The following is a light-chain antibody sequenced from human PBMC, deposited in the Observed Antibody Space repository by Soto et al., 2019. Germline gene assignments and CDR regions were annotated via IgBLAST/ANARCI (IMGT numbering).Light chain of an antibody. Sequence: QSGLTQPASVSGSPGQSITISCTGTSSDVGGYDYVSWYQQHPGKAPKLMIYEVSNRPSGVSNRFSGSKSGSTASLTISGLQAEDEADYYCSSYTSSSTYVFGTGTKVTVL. V-gene: IGLV2-14*01. CDR3: SSYTSSSTYV. CDR2: EVS. J-gene: IGLJ1*01. CDR1: SSDVGGYDY.